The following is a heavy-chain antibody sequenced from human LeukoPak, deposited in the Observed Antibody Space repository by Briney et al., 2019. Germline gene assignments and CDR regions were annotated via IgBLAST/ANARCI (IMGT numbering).Heavy chain of an antibody. D-gene: IGHD6-19*01. J-gene: IGHJ4*02. V-gene: IGHV1-2*02. CDR1: GYTFTGYY. Sequence: GASVKVSCKASGYTFTGYYMHWVRQAPGQGLEWMGWINPNSGGTNYAQKFQGRVTMTRDTSISTAYMELSRLRSDDTAVYYCARDDAYSSGWYFDYWGQGTLVTVSS. CDR2: INPNSGGT. CDR3: ARDDAYSSGWYFDY.